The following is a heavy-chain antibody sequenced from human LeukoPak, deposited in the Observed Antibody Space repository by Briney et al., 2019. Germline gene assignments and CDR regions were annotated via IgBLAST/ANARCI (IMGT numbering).Heavy chain of an antibody. V-gene: IGHV4-31*03. CDR3: ARVGTGLGDFDL. Sequence: PSQTLSLTCTVSGGPISSGGYYWSWIRQHPGKGLEWIGYIYYSGSTNYNPSLKSRVTISVDTSKNQFSLKLRSVTAADTAVYYCARVGTGLGDFDLWGRGTLATVSS. D-gene: IGHD7-27*01. J-gene: IGHJ2*01. CDR1: GGPISSGGYY. CDR2: IYYSGST.